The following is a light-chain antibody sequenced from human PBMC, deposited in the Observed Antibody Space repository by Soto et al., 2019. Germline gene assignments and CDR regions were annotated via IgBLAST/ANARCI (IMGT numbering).Light chain of an antibody. CDR3: QSYDSSNHAVV. CDR2: EDN. V-gene: IGLV6-57*01. Sequence: NFMLTQPHSVSESPGKTVTISCTRSSGSIASNFVQWYQQRPGSSPTTVIYEDNQRPSGVPDRFSGSIDRSSNSASHTISGLKTEDEADYYCQSYDSSNHAVVFGGGTQLTVL. J-gene: IGLJ7*01. CDR1: SGSIASNF.